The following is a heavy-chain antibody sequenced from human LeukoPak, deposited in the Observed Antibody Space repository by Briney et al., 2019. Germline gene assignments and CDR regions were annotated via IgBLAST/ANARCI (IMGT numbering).Heavy chain of an antibody. CDR1: GGSISSSSYY. Sequence: SETLSLTCTVSGGSISSSSYYWGWLRQPPGEGLEWIGSIYYSGSTYYNPSLKSRVTISVDTSKNQFSLKLSSVTAADTAVFYCARKRGYYFDYWGQGTLVTVSS. CDR2: IYYSGST. J-gene: IGHJ4*02. CDR3: ARKRGYYFDY. V-gene: IGHV4-39*01. D-gene: IGHD3-16*01.